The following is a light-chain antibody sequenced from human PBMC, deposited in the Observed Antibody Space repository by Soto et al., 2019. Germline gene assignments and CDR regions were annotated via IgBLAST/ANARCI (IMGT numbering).Light chain of an antibody. V-gene: IGLV2-14*03. Sequence: QSALTQPASVSGSPGQSITISCTGTSSDVGGYNYVSWYQHHPGKAPKLIIYDVTNRPSGVSNPFPGSKSGNTASLTISGLQPEDEVDYYCSSYTTSNTRQIVFGTGTKVTVL. CDR2: DVT. CDR1: SSDVGGYNY. CDR3: SSYTTSNTRQIV. J-gene: IGLJ1*01.